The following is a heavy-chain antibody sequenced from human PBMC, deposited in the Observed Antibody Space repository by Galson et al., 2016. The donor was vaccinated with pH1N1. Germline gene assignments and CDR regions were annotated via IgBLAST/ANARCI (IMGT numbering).Heavy chain of an antibody. CDR3: ARGHPLWGYSVWS. Sequence: SVKVSCKVSGYPFSSHDINWVRQAPGQGLEWMGWMRPRSGQTGSAQKFQGRVTITGNHSISTAYMELSSLRFDDTAVYYCARGHPLWGYSVWSWGQGTLVTVSS. V-gene: IGHV1-8*03. J-gene: IGHJ5*02. CDR2: MRPRSGQT. D-gene: IGHD5/OR15-5a*01. CDR1: GYPFSSHD.